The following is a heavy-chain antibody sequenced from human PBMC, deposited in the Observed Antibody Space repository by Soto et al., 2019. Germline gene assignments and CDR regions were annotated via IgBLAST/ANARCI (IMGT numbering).Heavy chain of an antibody. Sequence: LSLTCTVSGDSISSGGYYWSWIRQHPGKGLEWIGYIYYSGSTYYNPSLKSRVTISVDTSKNQFSLKLSSVTAADTAVYYCARDSDAYGMDVWGQGTTVTVSS. CDR3: ARDSDAYGMDV. J-gene: IGHJ6*02. V-gene: IGHV4-31*03. CDR2: IYYSGST. CDR1: GDSISSGGYY.